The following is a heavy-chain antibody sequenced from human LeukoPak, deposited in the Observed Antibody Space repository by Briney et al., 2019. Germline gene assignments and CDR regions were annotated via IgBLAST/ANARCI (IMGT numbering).Heavy chain of an antibody. J-gene: IGHJ2*01. CDR1: GGSISSYY. CDR2: IYTSGST. Sequence: SETLSLTCTVSGGSISSYYWSWIRQPAGKGLEWIGRIYTSGSTNYNPSLKSRVTMSVDTSKNQFSLKLSSVTAADTAVYYCARSKDETYYDFWSGYPRYFDLWGRSTLVTVSS. D-gene: IGHD3-3*01. CDR3: ARSKDETYYDFWSGYPRYFDL. V-gene: IGHV4-4*07.